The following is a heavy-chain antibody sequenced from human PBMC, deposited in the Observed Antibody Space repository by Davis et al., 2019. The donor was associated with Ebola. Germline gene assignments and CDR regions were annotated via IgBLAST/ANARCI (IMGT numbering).Heavy chain of an antibody. V-gene: IGHV3-7*03. CDR3: ARRDYYDSSGYYIDAFDI. D-gene: IGHD3-22*01. CDR1: GFTFSSYW. Sequence: GESLKISCAASGFTFSSYWMSWVRQAPGKGLEWVANIRQDGSEKYYVDSVKGRFTMSRDNAKNSLYLQMNSLRAEDTAIYYCARRDYYDSSGYYIDAFDIWGQGTMVTVSS. CDR2: IRQDGSEK. J-gene: IGHJ3*02.